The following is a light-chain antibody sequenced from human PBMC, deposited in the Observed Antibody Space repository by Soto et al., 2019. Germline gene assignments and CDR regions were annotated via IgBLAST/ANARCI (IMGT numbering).Light chain of an antibody. Sequence: SALTQPASVSGSPGQSITISCTGTSSDVGGYNYVSWYQQHPGKAPKLMIYDXSXXPSGVSNRFSGSKSGNTASLTISGXXXXXXXXXXCSSYTSSSTPHLVFGGGTKLTVL. CDR1: SSDVGGYNY. J-gene: IGLJ2*01. CDR3: SSYTSSSTPHLV. CDR2: DXS. V-gene: IGLV2-14*01.